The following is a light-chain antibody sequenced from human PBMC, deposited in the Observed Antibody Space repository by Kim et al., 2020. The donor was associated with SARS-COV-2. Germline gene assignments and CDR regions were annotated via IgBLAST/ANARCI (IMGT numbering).Light chain of an antibody. CDR2: GAS. J-gene: IGKJ2*01. V-gene: IGKV3-20*01. CDR1: QSVSSSY. Sequence: RGERATLSCRASQSVSSSYLAWYQQKPGQAPRLLIYGASSRATGIADRFSGSGSGTDFTLTISRLGPEDFAVYYCQQYGSSPYTFGQGTKLEI. CDR3: QQYGSSPYT.